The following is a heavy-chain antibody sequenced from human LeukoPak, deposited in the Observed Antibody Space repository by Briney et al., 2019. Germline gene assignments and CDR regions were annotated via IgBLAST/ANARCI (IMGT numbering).Heavy chain of an antibody. CDR3: ARGRSSGWPNGFLAA. D-gene: IGHD6-19*01. Sequence: PSETLSLTCTVSGGSISSSSYYWGWIRQPPGKGLEWIGSIYYSGSTYYNPSLKSRVTISVDTSKNQFSLKLSSVTAADTAVYYCARGRSSGWPNGFLAAWGQGTLVTVSS. CDR2: IYYSGST. CDR1: GGSISSSSYY. J-gene: IGHJ5*02. V-gene: IGHV4-39*01.